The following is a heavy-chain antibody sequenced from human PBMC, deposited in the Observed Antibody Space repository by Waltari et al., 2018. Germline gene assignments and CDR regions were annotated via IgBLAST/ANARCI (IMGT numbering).Heavy chain of an antibody. CDR1: GYTFTSYG. J-gene: IGHJ4*02. V-gene: IGHV1-18*01. CDR2: IRAYNGNT. D-gene: IGHD3-22*01. Sequence: QVQLVQSGAEVKKPGASVKVSCKASGYTFTSYGISWVRQAPGQGLEWMGWIRAYNGNTNYAQKLQGRVTMTKDTSTSTAYMELRSLRSDDTAVYYCASYYDSSGYQSWGDYWGQGTLVTVSS. CDR3: ASYYDSSGYQSWGDY.